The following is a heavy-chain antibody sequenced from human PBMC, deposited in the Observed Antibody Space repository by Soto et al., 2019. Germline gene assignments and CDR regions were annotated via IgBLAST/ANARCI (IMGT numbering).Heavy chain of an antibody. CDR3: ARDDNGTGRLVQWYYYYGMDV. CDR1: GYTFTSYG. CDR2: ISAYNGNT. J-gene: IGHJ6*02. D-gene: IGHD6-19*01. V-gene: IGHV1-18*01. Sequence: QVQLVQSGAEVKKPGASVKVSCKASGYTFTSYGISWVRQAPGQGLEWMGWISAYNGNTNYAQKRQGRVTMTTDTSTSTAYMELRSLRSDDTAVYYCARDDNGTGRLVQWYYYYGMDVWGQGTTVTVSS.